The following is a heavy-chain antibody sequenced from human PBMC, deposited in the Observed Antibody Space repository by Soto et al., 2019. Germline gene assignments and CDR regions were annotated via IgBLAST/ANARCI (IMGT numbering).Heavy chain of an antibody. J-gene: IGHJ2*01. V-gene: IGHV1-18*01. D-gene: IGHD2-15*01. CDR1: GYTFSDYA. CDR3: VRCYCSVGSCYACWHFDL. CDR2: ISASTRNT. Sequence: QVQLVQSGGEVKKPGASVKVSCQASGYTFSDYAISWVRQAPGQGLEWMGWISASTRNTDQAQNFQGRVIMTLDTSTNTAHMELRSLRSDDTAVYYCVRCYCSVGSCYACWHFDLWGRGTLVTVSS.